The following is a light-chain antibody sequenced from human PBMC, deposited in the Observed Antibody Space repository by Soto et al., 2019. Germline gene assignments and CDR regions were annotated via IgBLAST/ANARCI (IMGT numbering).Light chain of an antibody. Sequence: EIVLTQSPATLSLSPGERATLSCSASQSVSSYLACYQQKPGQAPRLLIYDASNRATGIPARFSGSRSGTDFTLTISSLETEDFAGYYCPQRSNLPPLTFGGGTKVEIK. CDR3: PQRSNLPPLT. V-gene: IGKV3-11*01. CDR1: QSVSSY. CDR2: DAS. J-gene: IGKJ4*01.